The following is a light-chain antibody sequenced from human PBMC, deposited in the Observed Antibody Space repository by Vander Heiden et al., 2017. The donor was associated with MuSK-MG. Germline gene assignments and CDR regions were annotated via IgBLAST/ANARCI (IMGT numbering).Light chain of an antibody. CDR2: EVS. Sequence: QSALTQPPSASGPPGQSVTISCTGTSSDIGGYNYVSWYQQHPGKAPKLMIFEVSERPSGVPDRFSGSKSGNPASLAVSGLQAEDEADYYCSPYAGSNNFVVFGTGTKVTVL. CDR1: SSDIGGYNY. J-gene: IGLJ1*01. V-gene: IGLV2-8*01. CDR3: SPYAGSNNFVV.